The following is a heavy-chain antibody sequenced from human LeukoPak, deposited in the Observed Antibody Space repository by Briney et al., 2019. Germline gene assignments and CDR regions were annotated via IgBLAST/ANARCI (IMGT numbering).Heavy chain of an antibody. Sequence: GGSLRLSCAASGFTFSDYYMSWIRQAPGKGLEWVSYISSSSSYTNYADSVKGRFTISRDNSKNTLYLQMNSLRAEDTAVYYCAKGGYYYDSSGSGWFDPWGQGTLVTVSS. CDR3: AKGGYYYDSSGSGWFDP. J-gene: IGHJ5*02. V-gene: IGHV3-11*05. CDR1: GFTFSDYY. CDR2: ISSSSSYT. D-gene: IGHD3-22*01.